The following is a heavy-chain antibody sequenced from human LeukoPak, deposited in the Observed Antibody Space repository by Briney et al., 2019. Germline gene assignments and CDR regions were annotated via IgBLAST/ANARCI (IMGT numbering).Heavy chain of an antibody. J-gene: IGHJ4*02. V-gene: IGHV4-59*01. CDR1: GGSISSYY. CDR2: IYYSGST. Sequence: SETLSLTCTVSGGSISSYYWSWIRQPPGKGLEWIGYIYYSGSTNYNPSLKSRVTISVDTSKNQFSLKLSPVTAADTAVYYCARGRIAAAGAFDYWGQGTLVTVSS. CDR3: ARGRIAAAGAFDY. D-gene: IGHD6-13*01.